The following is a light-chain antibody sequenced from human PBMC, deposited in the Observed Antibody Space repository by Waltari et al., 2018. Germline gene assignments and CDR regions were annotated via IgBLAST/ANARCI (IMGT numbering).Light chain of an antibody. V-gene: IGKV3-20*01. CDR2: DAS. Sequence: EIVLTQSPGTLSLSPGESATLSCRASQSVRSSYLAWYQQKPGQAPRLLIFDASTRASGIPDRFSCSGSGTDFTLTITRLEPEDFAVYFCQQHDNSLWTFGQGTKVEVK. CDR3: QQHDNSLWT. CDR1: QSVRSSY. J-gene: IGKJ1*01.